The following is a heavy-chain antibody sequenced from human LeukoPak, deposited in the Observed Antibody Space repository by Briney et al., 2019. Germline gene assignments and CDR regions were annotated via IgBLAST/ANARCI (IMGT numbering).Heavy chain of an antibody. CDR1: GFTFSSYA. D-gene: IGHD3-22*01. Sequence: GGSLRLSCAASGFTFSSYAMSWVRQAPGKGLEWVSAISGSGGSTYYADSVKGRFTISRDNSKNTLYLQMNSLRAEDTAVYYCAKSIGYYYDSSGSNFDYWGQGTLVTVSS. CDR2: ISGSGGST. J-gene: IGHJ4*02. CDR3: AKSIGYYYDSSGSNFDY. V-gene: IGHV3-23*01.